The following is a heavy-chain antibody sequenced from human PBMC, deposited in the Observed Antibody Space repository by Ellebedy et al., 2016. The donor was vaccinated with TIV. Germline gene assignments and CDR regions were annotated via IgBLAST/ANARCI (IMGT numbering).Heavy chain of an antibody. J-gene: IGHJ4*02. V-gene: IGHV3-23*01. CDR2: ISGGYGDT. CDR1: GFTFNDYA. CDR3: VRCRGSGWYGDQ. Sequence: PGGSLRLSCAASGFTFNDYAMSWVRQAPGKGLEWVSAISGGYGDTYYADSVKGRFTISRDISNNTLYLQMHSLRAEDTAVYYCVRCRGSGWYGDQWGQGTLVTVSS. D-gene: IGHD6-19*01.